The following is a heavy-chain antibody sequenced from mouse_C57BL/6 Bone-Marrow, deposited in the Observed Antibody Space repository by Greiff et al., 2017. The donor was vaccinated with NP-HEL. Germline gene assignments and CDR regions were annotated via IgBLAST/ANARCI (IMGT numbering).Heavy chain of an antibody. CDR2: ISSGSSYT. D-gene: IGHD2-5*01. J-gene: IGHJ2*01. V-gene: IGHV5-6*01. CDR3: ARHYYSSYCDY. Sequence: EVKLVESGGDLVKPGGSLKLSCAASGFTFSSYGMSWVRQTPDQRLEWVATISSGSSYTYYPDSVKGRSTISRDNAKNTLYLQMSSLNAEDTAMYYCARHYYSSYCDYWGQGTTLTVSS. CDR1: GFTFSSYG.